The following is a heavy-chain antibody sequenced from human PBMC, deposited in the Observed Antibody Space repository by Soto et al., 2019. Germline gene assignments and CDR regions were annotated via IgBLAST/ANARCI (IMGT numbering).Heavy chain of an antibody. V-gene: IGHV1-3*01. Sequence: GASVKVSCKASGYTFTSYAMHWVRQAPGQRLEWMGWINAGNGNTKYSQKFQGRVTITRDTSASTAYMELSSLRSEDTAVYYCARGFLLSGPFGTNWFDPWGQGSLVTVYS. CDR1: GYTFTSYA. D-gene: IGHD3-10*01. CDR2: INAGNGNT. CDR3: ARGFLLSGPFGTNWFDP. J-gene: IGHJ5*02.